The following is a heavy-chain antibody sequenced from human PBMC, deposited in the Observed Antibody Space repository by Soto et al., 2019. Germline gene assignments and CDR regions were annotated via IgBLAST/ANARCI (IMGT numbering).Heavy chain of an antibody. CDR1: GFTFSSYA. Sequence: EVQLLESGGGLVQPGGSLRLSCAASGFTFSSYAMSWVRQAPGKGLEWVSAISGSGGSTYYADSVKGRFTISRDNSKNTLYLQMNSRRAEDTAVYYCAKGPYSSGWYYPGYWGQGTLVTVSS. D-gene: IGHD6-19*01. J-gene: IGHJ4*02. CDR2: ISGSGGST. CDR3: AKGPYSSGWYYPGY. V-gene: IGHV3-23*01.